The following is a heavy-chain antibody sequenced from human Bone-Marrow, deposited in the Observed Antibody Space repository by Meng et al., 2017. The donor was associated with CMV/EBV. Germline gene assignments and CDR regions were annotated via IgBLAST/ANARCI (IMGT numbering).Heavy chain of an antibody. CDR3: ARGDIVVVPAGMAYAFDI. V-gene: IGHV1-46*01. CDR2: INPSGGST. D-gene: IGHD2-2*01. J-gene: IGHJ3*02. Sequence: GGSLRLSCKASGYTFTSYYMHWVRQAPGQGLEWMGIINPSGGSTSYAQKFQGRVTMTRGTSTSTVYIELSSLRSEDTAVYYCARGDIVVVPAGMAYAFDIWCQGTMVTVSS. CDR1: GYTFTSYY.